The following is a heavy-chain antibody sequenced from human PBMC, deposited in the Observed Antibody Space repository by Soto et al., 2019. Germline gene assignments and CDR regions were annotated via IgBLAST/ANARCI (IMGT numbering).Heavy chain of an antibody. Sequence: QVQLVQSGAEVKKPGSSVKVSCKASGGTFSSYAISWVRQAPGQGLEWMGGIIPIFGTANYAQKFQGRVTITADESTSKAYMELSSLRSEDTAVYYCAIKAGDGYNLHYYGMDVWGQGTTVTVSS. D-gene: IGHD5-12*01. CDR2: IIPIFGTA. CDR1: GGTFSSYA. CDR3: AIKAGDGYNLHYYGMDV. J-gene: IGHJ6*02. V-gene: IGHV1-69*12.